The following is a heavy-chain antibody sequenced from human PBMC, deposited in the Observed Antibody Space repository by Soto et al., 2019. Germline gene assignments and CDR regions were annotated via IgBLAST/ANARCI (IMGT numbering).Heavy chain of an antibody. CDR2: IYHSGST. Sequence: SETLCLTWAVAGGSISSGGYSWSWIRQPPGKGLEWIGYIYHSGSTYYNPSLKSRVTISVDRSKNQFSLKLSSVTAADTAVYYCVGSIGAFWFAPWGQGTLVTVSS. CDR1: GGSISSGGYS. CDR3: VGSIGAFWFAP. V-gene: IGHV4-30-2*01. D-gene: IGHD5-12*01. J-gene: IGHJ5*02.